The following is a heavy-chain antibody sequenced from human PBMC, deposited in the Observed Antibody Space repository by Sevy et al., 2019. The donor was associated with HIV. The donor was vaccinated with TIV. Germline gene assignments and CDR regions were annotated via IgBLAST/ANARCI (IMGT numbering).Heavy chain of an antibody. CDR3: AREGCTQPHDY. CDR1: GFTFAKYS. V-gene: IGHV3-23*01. Sequence: GGSLRLSCAASGFTFAKYSMSWVRQAPGKGLKWVSTFSFGCGRINYADSVKGRFTISRDDSKNTLFLQMNSLRAEDTATYFCAREGCTQPHDYWGQGTLVTVSS. D-gene: IGHD2-8*01. CDR2: FSFGCGRI. J-gene: IGHJ4*02.